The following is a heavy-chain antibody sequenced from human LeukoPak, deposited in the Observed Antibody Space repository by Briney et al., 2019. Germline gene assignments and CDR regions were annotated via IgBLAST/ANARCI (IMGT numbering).Heavy chain of an antibody. D-gene: IGHD5-24*01. CDR2: INPSGGST. CDR1: GYTFTSYY. V-gene: IGHV1-46*01. J-gene: IGHJ4*02. CDR3: ARVNMATIAADY. Sequence: ASVKVSCKASGYTFTSYYMHWVRQAPGQGLEWMGIINPSGGSTSYAQKLQGRVTMTGDTSTSTVYMELSSLRSEDTAVYYCARVNMATIAADYWGQGTLVTVSS.